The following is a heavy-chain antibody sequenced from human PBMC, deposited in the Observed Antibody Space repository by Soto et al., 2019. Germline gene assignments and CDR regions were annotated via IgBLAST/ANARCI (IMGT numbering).Heavy chain of an antibody. CDR1: GGSFSGYY. CDR3: ARESEDLTSNFDY. Sequence: SETLSLTCAVYGGSFSGYYWSWIRQPPGKGLEWIGEINHSGSTNYNPSLKSRVAISVDTSKNQFSLKLSSVTAADTAVYYCARESEDLTSNFDYWGQGTLVTVSS. J-gene: IGHJ4*02. CDR2: INHSGST. V-gene: IGHV4-34*01.